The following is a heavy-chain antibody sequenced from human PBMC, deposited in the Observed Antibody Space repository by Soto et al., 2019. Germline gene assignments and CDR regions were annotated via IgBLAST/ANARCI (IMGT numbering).Heavy chain of an antibody. CDR2: ISGSGGST. V-gene: IGHV3-23*01. CDR1: GFTFSSYA. Sequence: PGGSLRLSCAASGFTFSSYAMSWVRQAPGKGLEWVSAISGSGGSTYYADSVKGRFTISRDNSKNTLYLQMNSLRAEDTAVYYCEKEIWFGELLYDFDYWGQGTLVTVSS. CDR3: EKEIWFGELLYDFDY. D-gene: IGHD3-10*01. J-gene: IGHJ4*02.